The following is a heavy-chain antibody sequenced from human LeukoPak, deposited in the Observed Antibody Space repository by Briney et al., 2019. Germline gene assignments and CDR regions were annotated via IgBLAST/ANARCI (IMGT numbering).Heavy chain of an antibody. V-gene: IGHV3-23*01. CDR3: AKGSSGWPEVGWGIDY. CDR1: GFSFSSYG. Sequence: GGSLRLSCAASGFSFSSYGMSWFRQAPGKGLEWVSAISGSGGGVYYADSVKGLFTISRDNSKNTLYLQMNSLRADDTALYYCAKGSSGWPEVGWGIDYWGQGTLVTVSS. CDR2: ISGSGGGV. J-gene: IGHJ4*02. D-gene: IGHD6-19*01.